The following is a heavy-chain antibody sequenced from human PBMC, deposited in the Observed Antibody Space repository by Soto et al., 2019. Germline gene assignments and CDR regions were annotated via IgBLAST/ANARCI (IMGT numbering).Heavy chain of an antibody. CDR1: GYSFTSYW. V-gene: IGHV5-51*01. J-gene: IGHJ3*02. CDR3: ARQWLVRAFDI. CDR2: IYPGDSDT. D-gene: IGHD6-19*01. Sequence: GESLKISCKGSGYSFTSYWIAWVRQMPGKGLEWMGIIYPGDSDTRYSPSFQGQVTISADRSISTAYLQWSSLKASDTAMYYCARQWLVRAFDIWGQGTMVTVSS.